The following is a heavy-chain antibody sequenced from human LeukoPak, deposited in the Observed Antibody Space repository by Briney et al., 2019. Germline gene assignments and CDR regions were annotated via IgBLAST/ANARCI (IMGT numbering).Heavy chain of an antibody. V-gene: IGHV1-69*13. CDR2: IIPIFGTA. J-gene: IGHJ3*02. CDR1: GGTFSSYA. D-gene: IGHD2-2*01. CDR3: AIVRPSCPLDAFDI. Sequence: SVKVSCKASGGTFSSYAISWVRQAPGQGLEWMGGIIPIFGTANYAQKFQGRVTITADESTSTAYMELSSLRSEDTAVYYCAIVRPSCPLDAFDIWGQGTMVTVSS.